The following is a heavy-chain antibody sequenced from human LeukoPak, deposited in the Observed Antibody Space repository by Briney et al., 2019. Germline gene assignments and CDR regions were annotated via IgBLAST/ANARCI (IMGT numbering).Heavy chain of an antibody. J-gene: IGHJ4*02. CDR3: ARDWALGTVAG. CDR2: MNQRGREK. CDR1: GSTFSNYW. Sequence: GGSLRLSCAASGSTFSNYWMSWGRQSPGKGLEWVAIMNQRGREKYYVDSVKGRFTISRDNAKNSVYLQMDSLRVEDTAVYYCARDWALGTVAGRGQGTLVTVSS. V-gene: IGHV3-7*01. D-gene: IGHD4-23*01.